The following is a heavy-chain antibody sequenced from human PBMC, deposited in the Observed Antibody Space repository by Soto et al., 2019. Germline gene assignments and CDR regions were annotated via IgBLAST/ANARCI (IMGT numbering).Heavy chain of an antibody. CDR2: IYPGDSDT. CDR1: GYSFTSYW. Sequence: GESLKISCKGSGYSFTSYWIGWVRQMPGKGLEWMGIIYPGDSDTRYSPSFQGQVTISADKSISTAYLQWSSLKASDTAMYYCARTPYYYFWSGYYIPYYYYYGMDVWGQGTTVTVSS. D-gene: IGHD3-3*01. V-gene: IGHV5-51*01. J-gene: IGHJ6*02. CDR3: ARTPYYYFWSGYYIPYYYYYGMDV.